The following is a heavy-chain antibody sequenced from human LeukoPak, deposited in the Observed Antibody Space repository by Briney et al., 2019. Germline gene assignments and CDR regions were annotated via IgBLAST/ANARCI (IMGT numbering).Heavy chain of an antibody. CDR3: ARHLLPYYFDY. J-gene: IGHJ4*02. V-gene: IGHV4-61*05. Sequence: SETLSLTCTISGGSISSSDYYWSWIRQPPGKGLEWIGYIYYSGSTNYNPSLKSRVTISVDTSKNQFSLKLSSVTAADTAVYYCARHLLPYYFDYWGQGTLVTVSS. CDR1: GGSISSSDYY. CDR2: IYYSGST. D-gene: IGHD3-3*02.